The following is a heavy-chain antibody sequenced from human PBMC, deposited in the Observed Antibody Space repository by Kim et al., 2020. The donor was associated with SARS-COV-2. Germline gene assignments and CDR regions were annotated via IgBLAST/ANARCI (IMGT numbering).Heavy chain of an antibody. CDR1: GFTFSSYW. V-gene: IGHV3-7*05. J-gene: IGHJ4*02. CDR2: INQYGSVQ. Sequence: GGSLRLSCAASGFTFSSYWMNWVRQAPGKGLEWLANINQYGSVQNYGDSVKGRITVSRDNGENSLYLQINSLRAEDTALYYCGTALNGGFSGLEYWGQGTLVTVSS. CDR3: GTALNGGFSGLEY. D-gene: IGHD5-12*01.